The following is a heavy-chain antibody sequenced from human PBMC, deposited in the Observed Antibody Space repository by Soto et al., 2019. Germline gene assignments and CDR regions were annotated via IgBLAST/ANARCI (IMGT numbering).Heavy chain of an antibody. J-gene: IGHJ4*02. CDR2: IQHSGST. V-gene: IGHV4-4*02. CDR3: ARAYRELLTLNY. Sequence: PSETLSLTCAVSGGSISSNNWWNWVRQSPGKGLEWIGEIQHSGSTNYNPSLQSRVTISVDKSKNHFSLKLSSVTAADTAVYYCARAYRELLTLNYWGQGTLVTVSS. D-gene: IGHD1-26*01. CDR1: GGSISSNNW.